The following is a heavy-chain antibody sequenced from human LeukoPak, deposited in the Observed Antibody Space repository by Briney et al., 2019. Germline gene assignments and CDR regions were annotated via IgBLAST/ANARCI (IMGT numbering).Heavy chain of an antibody. V-gene: IGHV3-74*01. CDR3: AREGWGDYAFDY. CDR2: INTDGSST. J-gene: IGHJ4*02. Sequence: GGSLRLSCAASGFTFSSYSMNWVRQAPGRGLVWVSRINTDGSSTSYADSVKGRFTISRDNAKNTLYLQMNSLRAEDTAVYYCAREGWGDYAFDYWGQGTLVTASS. CDR1: GFTFSSYS. D-gene: IGHD4-17*01.